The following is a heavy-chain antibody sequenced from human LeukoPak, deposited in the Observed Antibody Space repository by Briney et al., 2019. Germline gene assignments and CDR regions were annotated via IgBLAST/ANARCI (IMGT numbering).Heavy chain of an antibody. CDR1: GFTFSSHW. CDR3: ARHPRGGIVVVKYYFDY. Sequence: LPGGSLRLSCTVSGFTFSSHWMSWVRQAPGKGLEWVANIKQDGSEKYYVDSVKGRFAISRDNAKNSLYLQMNSLRAEDTAVYYCARHPRGGIVVVKYYFDYWGQGTLVTVSS. J-gene: IGHJ4*02. CDR2: IKQDGSEK. D-gene: IGHD3-22*01. V-gene: IGHV3-7*01.